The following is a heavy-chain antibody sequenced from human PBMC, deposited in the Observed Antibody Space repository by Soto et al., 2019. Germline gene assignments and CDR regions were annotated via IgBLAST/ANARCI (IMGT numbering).Heavy chain of an antibody. V-gene: IGHV4-30-4*01. D-gene: IGHD3-3*01. CDR2: IHYSGST. CDR3: ANLLRFFGP. Sequence: NPSETLSFTCTVSVGSISSGDYYWSWIRQPPGKGLEWIGYIHYSGSTYYNPSLKSRITISVEKSKNQFSLKLSSVTAADTAVYYCANLLRFFGPWGQGILVTVSS. CDR1: VGSISSGDYY. J-gene: IGHJ5*02.